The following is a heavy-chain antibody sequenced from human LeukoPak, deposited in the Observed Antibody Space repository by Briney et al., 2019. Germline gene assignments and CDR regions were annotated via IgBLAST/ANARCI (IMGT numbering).Heavy chain of an antibody. V-gene: IGHV4-61*02. Sequence: SETLSLTRTVSGGSISSGSYYWSWIRQPAGKGLAWIGRIYTSGSTNYNPSLKSRVTISVDTSKNQFSLKLSSVTAADTAVYYCARRAGPYTYYFDYWGQGTLVTVSS. D-gene: IGHD6-13*01. CDR3: ARRAGPYTYYFDY. CDR2: IYTSGST. CDR1: GGSISSGSYY. J-gene: IGHJ4*02.